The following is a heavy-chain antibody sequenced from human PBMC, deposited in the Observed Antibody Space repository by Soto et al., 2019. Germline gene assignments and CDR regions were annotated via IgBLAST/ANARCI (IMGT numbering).Heavy chain of an antibody. Sequence: GGSLRLSCVASGFTFSSYAMSWVRQAPGKGLEWVSTISGSGGGSTYYADSVKGRFTISRDNSKNTLYLQMNSLRAEDTAVYYCAKVTYYCDTSVYYYFDYWGQGTKVTVSS. D-gene: IGHD3-22*01. V-gene: IGHV3-23*01. CDR3: AKVTYYCDTSVYYYFDY. J-gene: IGHJ4*01. CDR2: ISGSGGGST. CDR1: GFTFSSYA.